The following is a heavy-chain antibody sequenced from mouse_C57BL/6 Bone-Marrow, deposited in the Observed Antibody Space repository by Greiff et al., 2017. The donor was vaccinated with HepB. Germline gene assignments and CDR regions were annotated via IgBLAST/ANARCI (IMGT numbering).Heavy chain of an antibody. CDR3: ARERIYYYGSSYYFDD. D-gene: IGHD1-1*01. Sequence: VQLQQPGAELVMPGASVKLSCKASGYTFTSYWMHWVKQRPGQGLEWIGEIDPSDSYTNYNQKFKGKSTLTVDKSSSTAYMQLSSLTSEDSAVYYCARERIYYYGSSYYFDDWGQGTTLTVSS. J-gene: IGHJ2*01. V-gene: IGHV1-69*01. CDR1: GYTFTSYW. CDR2: IDPSDSYT.